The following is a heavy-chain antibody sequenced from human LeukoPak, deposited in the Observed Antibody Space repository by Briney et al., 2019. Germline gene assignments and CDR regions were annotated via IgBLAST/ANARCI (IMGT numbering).Heavy chain of an antibody. CDR2: INPSGGST. Sequence: GASVKVSCKASGYTFTSYYMHWVRQAPGQGLEWMGIINPSGGSTSYAQKFQGRVTMTRDMSTSTDYMELSSLRSEDTAVYYCARDNSVEATAWWFDPWGQGTLVTVSS. CDR1: GYTFTSYY. J-gene: IGHJ5*02. V-gene: IGHV1-46*01. CDR3: ARDNSVEATAWWFDP. D-gene: IGHD1-26*01.